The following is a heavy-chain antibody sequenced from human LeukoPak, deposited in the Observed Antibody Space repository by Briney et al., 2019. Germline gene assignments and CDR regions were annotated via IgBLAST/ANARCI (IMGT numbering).Heavy chain of an antibody. CDR1: GGSISSSSYY. Sequence: PSEALSLTCTVSGGSISSSSYYWGWIRQPPGKGLEWIGSIYYSGSTYYNPSLKSRVTISVDTSKNQFSLKLSSVTAADTAVYYCAQGDILTGRTWAFDYWGQGTLVTVSS. CDR3: AQGDILTGRTWAFDY. J-gene: IGHJ4*02. V-gene: IGHV4-39*01. CDR2: IYYSGST. D-gene: IGHD3-9*01.